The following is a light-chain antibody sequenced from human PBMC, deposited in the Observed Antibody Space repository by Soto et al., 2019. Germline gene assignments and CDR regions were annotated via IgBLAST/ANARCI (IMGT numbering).Light chain of an antibody. Sequence: EIVMTQSPGSLSVSPGERATLSCIASHRVSNDFAWYQQKPGQAPSLLIYGASTISTGIPARFRGSGSGTELTHTISRMPYEDFAIYYCQQYNNWPLTFGGGTKVGIK. CDR2: GAS. V-gene: IGKV3-15*01. CDR3: QQYNNWPLT. CDR1: HRVSND. J-gene: IGKJ4*01.